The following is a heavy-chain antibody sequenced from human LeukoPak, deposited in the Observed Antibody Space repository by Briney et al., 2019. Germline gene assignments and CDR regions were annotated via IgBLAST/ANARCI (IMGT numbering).Heavy chain of an antibody. CDR2: INWNGGNT. Sequence: PGGSLRLSCAASGFTFDDSGMNWVRQAPGKGLEWVSGINWNGGNTGYADSVNGRFTISRDNAKNSLYLQMNSLRAEDTALYYCARGGIRVGGTYYYYMDVWGKGTTVTVSS. D-gene: IGHD1-26*01. CDR3: ARGGIRVGGTYYYYMDV. J-gene: IGHJ6*03. V-gene: IGHV3-20*04. CDR1: GFTFDDSG.